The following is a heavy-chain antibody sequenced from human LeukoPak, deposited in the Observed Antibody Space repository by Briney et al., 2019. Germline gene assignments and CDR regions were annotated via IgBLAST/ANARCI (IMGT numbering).Heavy chain of an antibody. J-gene: IGHJ4*02. V-gene: IGHV4-34*09. Sequence: EPSETLSLTCAVYGGSFSGYYWSWIRQPPGKGLEWIGYIYHSGTTYYNPSLKSRLTISVDTSKNQFSLDLSSVTAADTAVYYCARGGNTVTTDYWGQGTLVTVSS. D-gene: IGHD4-11*01. CDR2: IYHSGTT. CDR1: GGSFSGYY. CDR3: ARGGNTVTTDY.